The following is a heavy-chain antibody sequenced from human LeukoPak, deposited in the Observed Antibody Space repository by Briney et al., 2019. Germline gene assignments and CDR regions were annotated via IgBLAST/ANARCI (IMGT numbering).Heavy chain of an antibody. J-gene: IGHJ4*02. D-gene: IGHD6-6*01. V-gene: IGHV1-2*02. CDR1: GYTFTGYY. Sequence: GASVQVSCKASGYTFTGYYMHWVRQAPGQGLEWMGWINPNSGGTNYAQKFQGRVTMTRDTSISTAYMELSRLRSDDTAVYYCARGPALYSSSSRELDYWGQGTLVTVSS. CDR2: INPNSGGT. CDR3: ARGPALYSSSSRELDY.